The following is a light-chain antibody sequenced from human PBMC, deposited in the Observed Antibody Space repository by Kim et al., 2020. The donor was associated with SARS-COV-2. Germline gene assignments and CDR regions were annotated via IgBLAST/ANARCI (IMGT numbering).Light chain of an antibody. CDR3: YSAADNNWE. V-gene: IGLV3-27*01. CDR1: VLAKKY. CDR2: KDS. J-gene: IGLJ3*02. Sequence: SYELTQPSSVSVSPGQTARITCSGDVLAKKYARWFQLKPGQAPVLVIYKDSERPSGIPERFSGSSSGTTVTLTISGAQVEDEADYYCYSAADNNWEFGGGTKLTVL.